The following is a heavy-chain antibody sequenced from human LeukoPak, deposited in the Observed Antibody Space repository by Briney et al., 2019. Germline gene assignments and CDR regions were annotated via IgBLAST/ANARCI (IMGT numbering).Heavy chain of an antibody. V-gene: IGHV3-7*03. CDR2: IKHDGSEK. J-gene: IGHJ4*02. D-gene: IGHD3-10*01. Sequence: GGSLRLSCAASGFTFSSYWMSWVRQAPGKGLEWVASIKHDGSEKYYVDSVKGRFTISRDNAKNSLYLQMNSLRAEDTAMYYGAKGWFGGKYFDYWGQGTLVTVSS. CDR1: GFTFSSYW. CDR3: AKGWFGGKYFDY.